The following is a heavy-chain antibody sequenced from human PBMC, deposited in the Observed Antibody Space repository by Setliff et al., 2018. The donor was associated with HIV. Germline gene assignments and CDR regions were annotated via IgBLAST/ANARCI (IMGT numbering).Heavy chain of an antibody. D-gene: IGHD3-22*01. Sequence: PGGSLRLSCAASGFTFSNYAMGWVRQAPGEGLEWVSGINWNSDSIGYADSVKGRFTISRDNAKNSLYPQMNSLRAEDMALYYCARGLSSGYYYGLDSWGQGTLVTVSS. V-gene: IGHV3-9*03. CDR2: INWNSDSI. CDR3: ARGLSSGYYYGLDS. CDR1: GFTFSNYA. J-gene: IGHJ4*02.